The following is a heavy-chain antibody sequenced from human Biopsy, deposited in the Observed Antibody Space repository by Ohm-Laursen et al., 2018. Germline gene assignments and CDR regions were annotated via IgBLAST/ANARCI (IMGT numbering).Heavy chain of an antibody. CDR3: ARGSNDFGGLYFPR. CDR2: ISYTGYT. D-gene: IGHD4-23*01. V-gene: IGHV4-59*11. CDR1: GGPFTGHY. J-gene: IGHJ4*02. Sequence: SETLSLTCTVSGGPFTGHYWSWIRQPPGKGLEWIGHISYTGYTSYNASLKSRVTISVDTPRNHFSLRLSSLTAADTAVYYCARGSNDFGGLYFPRWGQGTLLTVSS.